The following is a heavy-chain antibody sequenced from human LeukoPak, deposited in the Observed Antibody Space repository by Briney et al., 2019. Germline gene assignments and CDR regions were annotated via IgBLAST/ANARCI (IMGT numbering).Heavy chain of an antibody. V-gene: IGHV4-30-2*01. Sequence: SQTLSLTCAVSGDSISCGTYSWSWIRQPPGKGLEWIGYIYHSGSTYYNPSLKSRVTMSVDRSKNQFSLKLSSVTAADTAVYYCARGNPYYYDTSGYSDHDAFDIWGQGTIFIVSS. CDR3: ARGNPYYYDTSGYSDHDAFDI. D-gene: IGHD3-22*01. CDR1: GDSISCGTYS. J-gene: IGHJ3*02. CDR2: IYHSGST.